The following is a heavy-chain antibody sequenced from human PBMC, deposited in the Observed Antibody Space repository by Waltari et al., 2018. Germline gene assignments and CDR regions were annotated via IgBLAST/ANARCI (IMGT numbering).Heavy chain of an antibody. Sequence: QVQLQESGPGLVKPSDTLSLTCAVSGYSISSSNWWGWIRQPPGKGLAWIGYIYYSGSTYYNPSLKSRVTMSVDTSKNQFSLKLSSVTAVDTAVYYCARMYYYGSGSYPTSDYWGQGTLVTVSS. V-gene: IGHV4-28*01. D-gene: IGHD3-10*01. CDR1: GYSISSSNW. J-gene: IGHJ4*02. CDR2: IYYSGST. CDR3: ARMYYYGSGSYPTSDY.